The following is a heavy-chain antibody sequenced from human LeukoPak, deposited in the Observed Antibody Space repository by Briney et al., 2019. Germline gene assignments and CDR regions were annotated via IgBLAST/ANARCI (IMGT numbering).Heavy chain of an antibody. D-gene: IGHD2-15*01. J-gene: IGHJ4*02. Sequence: ASVKVSCKASGYTFTGYYMHWVRQAPGQGLEWMGWINPNSGGTNYAQKFQGRVTMTRDTSITTAYMDLSRLTSDDTAVYYCATMTASRSTSLYYFESWGQGTLVTVSS. CDR2: INPNSGGT. CDR1: GYTFTGYY. CDR3: ATMTASRSTSLYYFES. V-gene: IGHV1-2*02.